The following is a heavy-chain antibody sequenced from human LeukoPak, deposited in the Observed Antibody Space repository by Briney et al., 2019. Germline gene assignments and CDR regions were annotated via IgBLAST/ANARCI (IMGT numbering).Heavy chain of an antibody. J-gene: IGHJ4*02. CDR1: GFTFSRHG. V-gene: IGHV3-30*03. CDR3: ARDRAWNYFDY. CDR2: ISNDGSRK. D-gene: IGHD3-3*01. Sequence: GRSLRLSCAPSGFTFSRHGMHWVRQAPGKGLEWVAIISNDGSRKYYGHSVEGRFTISRDNSKNTLYLQMDSLRAEDTAVYYCARDRAWNYFDYWGQGTPVTVSS.